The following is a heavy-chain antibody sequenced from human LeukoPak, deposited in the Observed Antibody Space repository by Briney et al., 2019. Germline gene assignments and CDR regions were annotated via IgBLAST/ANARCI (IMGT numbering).Heavy chain of an antibody. J-gene: IGHJ4*02. Sequence: ASVKVSCKASGYXFTSYGISWVRQAPGQGLEWMGWISAYNGNTNYAQKLQGRVTMTTDTSTSTAYMELRSLRSDDTAVYYCARGVDIVATPYYFDYWGQGTLVTVSS. CDR2: ISAYNGNT. D-gene: IGHD5-12*01. CDR1: GYXFTSYG. CDR3: ARGVDIVATPYYFDY. V-gene: IGHV1-18*01.